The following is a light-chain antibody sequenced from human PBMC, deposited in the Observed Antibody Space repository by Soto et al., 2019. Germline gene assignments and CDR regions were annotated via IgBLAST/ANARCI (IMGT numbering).Light chain of an antibody. V-gene: IGKV3-20*01. Sequence: IVMTQSPATLSVSPGERATLSCRASQSVSSNLAWYQQKPGQAPRLLIYGASSRATGTPDRFSGSGSGTQFTLTISRLEPEDFAVYYCQQYGSSPLTFGGGTKVDIK. CDR2: GAS. J-gene: IGKJ4*01. CDR3: QQYGSSPLT. CDR1: QSVSSN.